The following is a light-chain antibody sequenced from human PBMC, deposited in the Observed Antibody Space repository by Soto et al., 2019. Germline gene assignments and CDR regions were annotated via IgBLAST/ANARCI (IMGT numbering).Light chain of an antibody. V-gene: IGKV2-28*01. Sequence: DIVMTQSPLSLPVTPGEPASISCRSSQSLLYSNGYNYLDWYVQKPGQSPQLLIYFGSNRAFGVHERFSGRGSGTDFTLKIRSVEPEDVGVYYCMPSLGTPLTFGPGPKVDVQ. CDR1: QSLLYSNGYNY. CDR2: FGS. CDR3: MPSLGTPLT. J-gene: IGKJ3*01.